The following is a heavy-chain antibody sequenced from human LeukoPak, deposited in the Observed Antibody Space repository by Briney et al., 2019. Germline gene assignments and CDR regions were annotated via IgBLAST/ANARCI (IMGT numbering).Heavy chain of an antibody. CDR3: AXXSVASRXVEN. CDR2: ISSLSNAI. CDR1: GFIFSDYE. V-gene: IGHV3-48*03. Sequence: GGSLRLSCAASGFIFSDYEMNWFRQAPGKGLEWVSYISSLSNAIYYADSVKGRFTISRDNAKNSLYLQMNSLRVEDTALYYCAXXSVASRXVENWGQGTLVTVSS. J-gene: IGHJ4*02. D-gene: IGHD6-6*01.